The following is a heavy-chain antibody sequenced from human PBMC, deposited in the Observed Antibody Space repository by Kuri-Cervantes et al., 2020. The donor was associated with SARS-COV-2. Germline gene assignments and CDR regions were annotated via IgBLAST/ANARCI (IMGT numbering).Heavy chain of an antibody. CDR3: AWPTNDFGCMDV. CDR2: INPIFGTA. Sequence: SVKVSCKASGGTFSSYAIRWVRQAPGQGLEWMGGINPIFGTANYAQKFQGRVTITADESTSTAYMELSSLRSEDTAVYYIAWPTNDFGCMDVWGQGTTVTVSS. J-gene: IGHJ6*02. D-gene: IGHD2-8*01. CDR1: GGTFSSYA. V-gene: IGHV1-69*13.